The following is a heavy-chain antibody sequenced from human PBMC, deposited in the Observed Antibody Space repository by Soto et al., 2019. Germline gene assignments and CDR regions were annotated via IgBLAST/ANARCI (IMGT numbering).Heavy chain of an antibody. CDR3: ARVKGHDSSGSLDY. V-gene: IGHV1-69*13. D-gene: IGHD3-22*01. J-gene: IGHJ4*02. CDR1: GGTFSSYA. Sequence: ASVKVSCKASGGTFSSYAISWVRQAPGQGLEWMGGIIPIFGTANYAQKFQGRVTITADESTSTAYMELSSLRSEDTAVYYCARVKGHDSSGSLDYWGQGTLVTVSS. CDR2: IIPIFGTA.